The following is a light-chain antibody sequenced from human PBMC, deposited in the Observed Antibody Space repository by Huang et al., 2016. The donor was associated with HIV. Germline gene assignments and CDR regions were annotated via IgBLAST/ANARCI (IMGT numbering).Light chain of an antibody. CDR3: QQYGSSPFT. V-gene: IGKV3-20*01. CDR1: QRVISSY. CDR2: GAS. Sequence: EIVLTQSPATLSLSPGERATLSCRASQRVISSYLAWYHQNPGQAPRLLCYGASSRVTGMPDRCRGSGSETEFTLTISRLEPEDFAVDYCQQYGSSPFTFGPGTKVDI. J-gene: IGKJ3*01.